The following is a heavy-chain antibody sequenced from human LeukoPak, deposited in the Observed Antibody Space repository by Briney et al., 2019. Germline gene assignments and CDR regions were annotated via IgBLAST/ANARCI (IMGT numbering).Heavy chain of an antibody. CDR1: GGSISSYY. V-gene: IGHV4-4*07. Sequence: SETLSLTCTVSGGSISSYYWSWIRQPAGKGLEWIGRIYTSGSTNYNPSLKSRVTMSVDTSKNQFSLKLSSVTAADTAVYYCARWGYFDSSGYFVVDYWGQGALVTVSS. J-gene: IGHJ4*02. CDR2: IYTSGST. D-gene: IGHD3-22*01. CDR3: ARWGYFDSSGYFVVDY.